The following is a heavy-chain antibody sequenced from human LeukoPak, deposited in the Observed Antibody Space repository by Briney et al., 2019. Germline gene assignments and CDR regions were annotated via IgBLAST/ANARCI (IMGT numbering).Heavy chain of an antibody. CDR3: ARDLSSSPVWCDP. V-gene: IGHV1-18*01. J-gene: IGHJ5*02. Sequence: ASVKVSCKASGYPFTRYSTSWVRQAPGQGLEWMGWINAYNGNTNYAQKLQGRVTMTTDTSTSTAYMELRSLRSDDTAVYYCARDLSSSPVWCDPWGQGTLVTVSS. D-gene: IGHD6-6*01. CDR1: GYPFTRYS. CDR2: INAYNGNT.